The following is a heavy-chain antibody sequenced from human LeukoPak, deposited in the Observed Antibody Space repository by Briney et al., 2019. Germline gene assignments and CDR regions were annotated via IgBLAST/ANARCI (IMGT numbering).Heavy chain of an antibody. CDR2: MSAYNGNT. J-gene: IGHJ6*03. V-gene: IGHV1-18*01. CDR3: ARVGSPNNYYYYYVDV. D-gene: IGHD1-14*01. CDR1: GYTFTSYG. Sequence: GASVKVSCKASGYTFTSYGVSWVRQAPGQGLEWMGWMSAYNGNTNYAQKLQGRVTMTTDTSTSTAYMELRSLRSDDTAVYYCARVGSPNNYYYYYVDVWGKGTTVTISS.